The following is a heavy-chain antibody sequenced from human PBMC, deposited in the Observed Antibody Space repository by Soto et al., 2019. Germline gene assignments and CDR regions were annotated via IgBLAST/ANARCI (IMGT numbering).Heavy chain of an antibody. D-gene: IGHD3-3*01. CDR1: GFTFSSYA. CDR3: AKAGPFWSGYHYFDY. Sequence: GGSLRLSCAASGFTFSSYAMSWVRQAPGKGLEWVSTISGSGGSTYYADSVKGRFTISRDNSKNTLYLQMNSLRAEDTAVYYCAKAGPFWSGYHYFDYWGQGTLVTVSS. J-gene: IGHJ4*02. V-gene: IGHV3-23*01. CDR2: ISGSGGST.